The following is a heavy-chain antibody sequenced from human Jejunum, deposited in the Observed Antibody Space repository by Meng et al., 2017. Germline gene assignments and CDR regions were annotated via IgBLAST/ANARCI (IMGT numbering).Heavy chain of an antibody. CDR2: INRNGAGT. Sequence: GGSLRLSCAASGFIFSDFGMSWVRQGPGKGLEWVSGINRNGAGTGYADSVKGRFTISRDNAKNSLYLEMNSLRAEDKAFYYCVRVGHIYYGQGSYWLWGQGTLVTVSS. CDR1: GFIFSDFG. V-gene: IGHV3-20*04. J-gene: IGHJ4*02. CDR3: VRVGHIYYGQGSYWL. D-gene: IGHD3-10*01.